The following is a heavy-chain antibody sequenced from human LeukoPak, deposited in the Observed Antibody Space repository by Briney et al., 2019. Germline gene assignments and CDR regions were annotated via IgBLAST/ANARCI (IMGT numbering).Heavy chain of an antibody. CDR3: ASLLSDYIAVAGPYYYYGMDV. CDR2: IYYSGST. V-gene: IGHV4-39*01. CDR1: GGSISSSSYY. D-gene: IGHD6-19*01. J-gene: IGHJ6*02. Sequence: SETLSLTCTVSGGSISSSSYYWGWIRQPPGKGLEWIGSIYYSGSTYYNPSLKSRVTISVDTSKNQFSLKLSSVTAADTAVYYCASLLSDYIAVAGPYYYYGMDVWGQGTTVTVSS.